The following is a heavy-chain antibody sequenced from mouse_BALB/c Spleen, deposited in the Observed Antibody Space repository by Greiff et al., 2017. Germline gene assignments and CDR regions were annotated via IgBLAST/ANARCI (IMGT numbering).Heavy chain of an antibody. V-gene: IGHV5-6-5*01. D-gene: IGHD2-14*01. J-gene: IGHJ3*01. CDR1: GFTFSSYA. CDR2: ISSGGST. Sequence: EVQLVESGGGLVKPGGSLKLSCAASGFTFSSYAMSWVRQTPEKRLEWVASISSGGSTYYPDSVKGRFTISRDNARNILYLQMSSLRSEDTAMYYCARKEYRYDAWFAYWGQGTLVTVSA. CDR3: ARKEYRYDAWFAY.